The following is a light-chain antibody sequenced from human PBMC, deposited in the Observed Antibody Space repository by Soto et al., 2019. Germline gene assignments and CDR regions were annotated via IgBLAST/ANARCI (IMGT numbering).Light chain of an antibody. CDR2: AAS. CDR1: QGIANY. J-gene: IGKJ3*01. CDR3: QKYNGAPFT. V-gene: IGKV1-27*01. Sequence: DIQMTQSPSSLSASVGDRVTITCRASQGIANYLAWYQQKPGKVPKLLIYAASTLEPGVTSRFSGSGFVTDFALSISSLQPEDFATYYCQKYNGAPFTLGPGTKVDIK.